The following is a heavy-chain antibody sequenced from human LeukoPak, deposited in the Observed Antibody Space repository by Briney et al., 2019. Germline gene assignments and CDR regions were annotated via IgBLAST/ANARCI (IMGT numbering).Heavy chain of an antibody. CDR1: GGTFSSYA. J-gene: IGHJ5*02. V-gene: IGHV1-69*13. CDR3: ARANSGYDLGHNWFDP. CDR2: IIPIFGTA. D-gene: IGHD5-12*01. Sequence: GASVKVSCKASGGTFSSYAISWVRQAPGQGLEWMGGIIPIFGTANYAQKFQGRVTITADESTSTAYMELSSLRSEDTAVYYCARANSGYDLGHNWFDPWGQGTLVTVSS.